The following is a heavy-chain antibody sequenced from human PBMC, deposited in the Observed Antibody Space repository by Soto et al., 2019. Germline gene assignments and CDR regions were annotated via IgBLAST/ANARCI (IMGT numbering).Heavy chain of an antibody. CDR1: GFPFDSYG. J-gene: IGHJ3*01. CDR2: IGFAGNNK. D-gene: IGHD3-10*01. Sequence: PGGSLRLSCVASGFPFDSYGIHWVRRAPGKGLEWVATIGFAGNNKYYADSVKGRFTISRDNSKNTLYLHINSLKVDDTAMYYCARGDRGGFDLWGHGTVVTVSS. CDR3: ARGDRGGFDL. V-gene: IGHV3-33*01.